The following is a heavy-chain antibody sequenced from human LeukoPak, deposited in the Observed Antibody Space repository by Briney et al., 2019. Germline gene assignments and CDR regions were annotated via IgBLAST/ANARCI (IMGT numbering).Heavy chain of an antibody. CDR2: IYSSVST. CDR1: GGSISSNAYY. CDR3: AYSGSYGHLGY. D-gene: IGHD1-26*01. J-gene: IGHJ4*02. Sequence: SETLSLTCTVSGGSISSNAYYWAWLRQPPGKGLEWFVSIYSSVSTYYNPSLKSRVTISVDKSKNQFYLRLSSVTAADTALYYCAYSGSYGHLGYWGQGIPVTVSS. V-gene: IGHV4-39*01.